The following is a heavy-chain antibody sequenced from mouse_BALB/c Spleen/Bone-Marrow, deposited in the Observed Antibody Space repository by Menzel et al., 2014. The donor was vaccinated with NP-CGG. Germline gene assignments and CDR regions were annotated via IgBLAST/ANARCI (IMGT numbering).Heavy chain of an antibody. D-gene: IGHD2-10*02. V-gene: IGHV5-17*02. CDR2: ISSGSSTI. J-gene: IGHJ4*01. Sequence: EVKVVDSGGGLAQPGGSRKLSCAASGFTFSSFGMHWVRQAPEKGLEWVAYISSGSSTIYYADAVKGRFTISRDNPKNTLFLQMTSLRSEDTAMYYCVRSYDSYAMAFWGQGTSVTVSS. CDR3: VRSYDSYAMAF. CDR1: GFTFSSFG.